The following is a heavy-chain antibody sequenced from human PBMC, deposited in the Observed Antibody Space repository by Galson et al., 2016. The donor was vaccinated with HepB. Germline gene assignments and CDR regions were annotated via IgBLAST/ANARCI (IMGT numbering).Heavy chain of an antibody. D-gene: IGHD3-22*01. J-gene: IGHJ4*02. CDR3: ARGMYYYDSSGYPGPFDY. V-gene: IGHV3-23*01. Sequence: SLRLSCAASGFTFSSYAMSWVRQAPGKGLEWVSAISGGGGSTFYADSGKGRFTISRDNSKNTVYLQMNSLRAEDAAVYYCARGMYYYDSSGYPGPFDYWGQGTLVTVSS. CDR1: GFTFSSYA. CDR2: ISGGGGST.